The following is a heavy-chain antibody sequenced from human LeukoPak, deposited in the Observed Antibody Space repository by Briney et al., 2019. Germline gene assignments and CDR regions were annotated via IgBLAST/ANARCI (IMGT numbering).Heavy chain of an antibody. CDR1: GGSISSGDYY. CDR2: IYYSGST. V-gene: IGHV4-30-4*01. J-gene: IGHJ4*02. D-gene: IGHD5-12*01. CDR3: ARCGYSGYDFPDYLDY. Sequence: PSETLSLTCTVSGGSISSGDYYWSWIRQPPGKGLEWIGYIYYSGSTYYNPSLKSRVTISVDTSKNQFSLKLSSVTAADTAVYYCARCGYSGYDFPDYLDYWGQGTLVTVSS.